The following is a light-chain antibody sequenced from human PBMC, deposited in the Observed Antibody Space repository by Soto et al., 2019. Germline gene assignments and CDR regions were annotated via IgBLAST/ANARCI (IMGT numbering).Light chain of an antibody. CDR2: AAS. CDR3: QQYDNLVT. J-gene: IGKJ4*01. V-gene: IGKV1-33*01. Sequence: DIQMTQSPSSLSASVGDRVTITCRASQSISSYLNLYQQKPGKAPKLLIYAASSLQSGVPSRFSGSGSGTDFTFTISSLQPEDIATYYCQQYDNLVTFGGGTKVDI. CDR1: QSISSY.